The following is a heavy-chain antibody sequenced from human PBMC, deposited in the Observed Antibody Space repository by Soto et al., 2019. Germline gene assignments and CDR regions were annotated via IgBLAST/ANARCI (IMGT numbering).Heavy chain of an antibody. D-gene: IGHD2-2*01. CDR3: TRGSGVVVPAASHYYYYYGMGV. J-gene: IGHJ6*02. V-gene: IGHV1-3*01. CDR2: INSGNGIT. Sequence: QVQLVQSGAEVKKPGASVKVSCKASGYTFTSYAMHGVRQAPGQRLEWMGWINSGNGITKYSQKFQGRVTITRDTAASTDYMELSSLRSEDTAVYYCTRGSGVVVPAASHYYYYYGMGVWGHGTTVTVSS. CDR1: GYTFTSYA.